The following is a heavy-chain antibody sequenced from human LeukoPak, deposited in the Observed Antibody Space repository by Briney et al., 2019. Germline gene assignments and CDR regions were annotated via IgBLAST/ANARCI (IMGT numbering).Heavy chain of an antibody. CDR2: IYHSGRT. V-gene: IGHV4-30-2*01. D-gene: IGHD3-10*01. CDR1: GGSISSGGYS. Sequence: ASQTLSLTCAVSGGSISSGGYSGRWVRQPPGKGLEWIGYIYHSGRTYYNPSLKSRVTISVDRSKNQFSLKLSSVTAADTAVYYCARGRYYGSGSYYKNPRGYYFDYWGQGTLVTVSS. J-gene: IGHJ4*02. CDR3: ARGRYYGSGSYYKNPRGYYFDY.